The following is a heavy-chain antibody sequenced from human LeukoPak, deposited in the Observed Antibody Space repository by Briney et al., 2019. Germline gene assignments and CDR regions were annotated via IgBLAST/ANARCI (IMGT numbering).Heavy chain of an antibody. CDR2: ISSSSSYI. J-gene: IGHJ4*02. CDR3: ARARSSSSSWED. V-gene: IGHV3-21*01. D-gene: IGHD6-13*01. Sequence: GGSLRLSCAASGFTFSSYSMNWVRQAPGKGLEWVSSISSSSSYIYYADSVKGRFTISRDNAKNLLYLQMNSLRAEDTAVYYCARARSSSSSWEDWGQGTLVTVSS. CDR1: GFTFSSYS.